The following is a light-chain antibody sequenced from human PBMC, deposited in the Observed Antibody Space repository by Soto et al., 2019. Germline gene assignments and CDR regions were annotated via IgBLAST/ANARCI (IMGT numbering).Light chain of an antibody. V-gene: IGLV2-11*01. CDR3: CSYAGSYVYV. CDR2: DVS. J-gene: IGLJ1*01. CDR1: GSGLGHYNS. Sequence: QSALTQPRSVSGSPGQSVTISCTGIGSGLGHYNSVSWYQYHPGKAPKLIIFDVSERPAGVPDRFSGSKSANTASLTISGLQVEDEADYYCCSYAGSYVYVFGTGTKLTVL.